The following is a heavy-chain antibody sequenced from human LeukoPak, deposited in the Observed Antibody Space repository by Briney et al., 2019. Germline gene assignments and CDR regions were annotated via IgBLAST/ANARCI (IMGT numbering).Heavy chain of an antibody. CDR2: IYHSGST. Sequence: SETLSLTCTVSGGSISSSSYYWGWIRQPPGKGLEWIVSIYHSGSTYYNPSLKSRVTISVDTSKNQFSLKLSSVTAADTAVYYCARRGYYYDSSGYSWGQGTLVTVSS. CDR3: ARRGYYYDSSGYS. V-gene: IGHV4-39*07. J-gene: IGHJ4*02. CDR1: GGSISSSSYY. D-gene: IGHD3-22*01.